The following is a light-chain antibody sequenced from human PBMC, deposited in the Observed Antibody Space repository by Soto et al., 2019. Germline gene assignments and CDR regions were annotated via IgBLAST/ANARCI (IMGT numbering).Light chain of an antibody. CDR2: GAS. J-gene: IGKJ1*01. V-gene: IGKV3-20*01. CDR1: QSFGGSY. CDR3: QQYGRSRT. Sequence: IVLTQSPVTLSLSPGERASLSCRASQSFGGSYLAWYQQKPGQAPRLLIYGASTRATGIPDRFSGSGSGTNFTLTVSRLEPEDFAVYYCQQYGRSRTFGQGTKVDI.